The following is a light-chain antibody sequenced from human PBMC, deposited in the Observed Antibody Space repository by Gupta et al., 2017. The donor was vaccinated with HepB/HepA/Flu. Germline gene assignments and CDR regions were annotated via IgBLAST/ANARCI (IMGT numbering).Light chain of an antibody. CDR2: DVN. CDR1: SSDVGTYNY. Sequence: QSALTQPRSVSGSPGQSVTISCTGTSSDVGTYNYVSWYQQHPGKGPKLMIYDVNKRPSGVPDRVSGSKSGNTASLTISGLQAEDEADYYCCSYTGRYSYVFGTGTKVTVL. V-gene: IGLV2-11*01. CDR3: CSYTGRYSYV. J-gene: IGLJ1*01.